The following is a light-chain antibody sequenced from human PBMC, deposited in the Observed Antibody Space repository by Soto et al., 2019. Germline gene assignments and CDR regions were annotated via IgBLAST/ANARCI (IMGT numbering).Light chain of an antibody. Sequence: IQMTQSPSTLSASLVDRVTITCRASRSLQTWLAWYQQKPGKVPKLLIYQASSLQNGVPARFIGSGSGTEFTLTISSLQPDDVATYYCQQYTCLWTFGPGTKVDI. CDR3: QQYTCLWT. J-gene: IGKJ1*01. V-gene: IGKV1-5*03. CDR2: QAS. CDR1: RSLQTW.